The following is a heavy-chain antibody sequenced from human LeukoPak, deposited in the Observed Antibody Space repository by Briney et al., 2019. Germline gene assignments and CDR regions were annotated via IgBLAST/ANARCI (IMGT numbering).Heavy chain of an antibody. CDR2: IYYSGST. V-gene: IGHV4-31*03. D-gene: IGHD2-2*01. J-gene: IGHJ3*02. CDR3: ARDLVVPAATNAFDI. Sequence: TLSLTCPVAAGSISSGGYDCSWIRQHPGKGLEWIGYIYYSGSTYYNPSLKSRVTISVDTSKNQFSLKLSSVTAADTAVYYCARDLVVPAATNAFDIWGQGTMVTVSS. CDR1: AGSISSGGYD.